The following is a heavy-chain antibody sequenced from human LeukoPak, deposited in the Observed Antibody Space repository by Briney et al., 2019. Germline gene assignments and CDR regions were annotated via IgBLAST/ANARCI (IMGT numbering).Heavy chain of an antibody. J-gene: IGHJ5*02. Sequence: SETLSLTCAVYGGSFSGYYWSWIRQPPGKGLEWIGEINHSGSTNYNPSLKSRVTISVDTSKNQFSLKLSSVTAADTAVYYCARGIPSRRVSTAYPYPWGQGTLVTVSS. D-gene: IGHD2-21*02. CDR1: GGSFSGYY. V-gene: IGHV4-34*01. CDR3: ARGIPSRRVSTAYPYP. CDR2: INHSGST.